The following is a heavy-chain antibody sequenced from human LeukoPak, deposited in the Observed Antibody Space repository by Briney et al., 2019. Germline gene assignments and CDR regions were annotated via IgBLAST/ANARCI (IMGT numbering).Heavy chain of an antibody. CDR2: IRSKANSYAT. V-gene: IGHV3-73*01. CDR3: ARGPSGYHNT. J-gene: IGHJ4*02. Sequence: GGSLRLSCAASGFTFSGSAMHWVRQASGKGLEWVGRIRSKANSYATAYAASVKGRFTISRDDSKNTAYLQMNSLRAEDTAVYYCARGPSGYHNTGGQGTLVTVSS. CDR1: GFTFSGSA. D-gene: IGHD5-12*01.